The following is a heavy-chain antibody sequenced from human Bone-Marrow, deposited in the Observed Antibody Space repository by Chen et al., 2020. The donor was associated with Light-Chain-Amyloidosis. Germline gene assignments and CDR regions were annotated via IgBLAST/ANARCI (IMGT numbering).Heavy chain of an antibody. CDR1: GGSFNDYY. J-gene: IGHJ4*02. V-gene: IGHV4-34*01. CDR3: ARGIDY. CDR2: INHSGKS. Sequence: QVHLQQRGAGLLKPSETLSITCGVYGGSFNDYYMTWFRQPPGKGLEWIGEINHSGKSNLNPSLSGRVTMSIDAAKRQLSLEVTSLTAADTAMYYCARGIDYWGQGTLVIVSS.